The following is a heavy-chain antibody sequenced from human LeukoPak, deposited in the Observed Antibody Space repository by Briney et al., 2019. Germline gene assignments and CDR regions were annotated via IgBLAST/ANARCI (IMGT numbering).Heavy chain of an antibody. Sequence: GGSLRLSCAASGNYWMHWVRQAPGKGLVWVSHINSDGSWTGYADSVKGRFTISKDNAKNTVYLQMNNLRAEDTAAYCVSFYVTNWGRGTLVTVSS. D-gene: IGHD2-15*01. CDR2: INSDGSWT. CDR1: GNYW. V-gene: IGHV3-74*01. J-gene: IGHJ4*02. CDR3: SFYVTN.